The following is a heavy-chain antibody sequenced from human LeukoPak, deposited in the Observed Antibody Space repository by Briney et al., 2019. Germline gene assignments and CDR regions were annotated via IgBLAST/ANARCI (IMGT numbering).Heavy chain of an antibody. D-gene: IGHD5-18*01. CDR3: ARSLWLNDVL. V-gene: IGHV3-11*06. J-gene: IGHJ4*02. CDR1: GFTFNDYY. Sequence: GGSLRLSCAASGFTFNDYYMSWIRQAPGKGLEWVSYISSSSSYTNYADSVKGRFTISRDNAKNSLYLQMNSLRAEDTAVYYCARSLWLNDVLWGQGTLVTVSS. CDR2: ISSSSSYT.